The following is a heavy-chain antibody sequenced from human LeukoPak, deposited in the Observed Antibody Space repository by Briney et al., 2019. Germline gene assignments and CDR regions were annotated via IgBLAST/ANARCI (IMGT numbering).Heavy chain of an antibody. V-gene: IGHV1-69*02. CDR1: GGTFSSYT. Sequence: GASVKVSCRASGGTFSSYTISWVRQAPGQGLEWMGRIIPILSIANYEQKFTGRVTITAAKYTSTAYMELSSLRSGDTAADLCARAHGGDGYIFWGQGTLVTVSS. J-gene: IGHJ4*02. CDR3: ARAHGGDGYIF. D-gene: IGHD5-24*01. CDR2: IIPILSIA.